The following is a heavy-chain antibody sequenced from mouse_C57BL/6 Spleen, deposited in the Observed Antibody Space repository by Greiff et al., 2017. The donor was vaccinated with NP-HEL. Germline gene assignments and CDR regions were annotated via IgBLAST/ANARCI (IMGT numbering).Heavy chain of an antibody. CDR2: ISSGGDYI. V-gene: IGHV5-9-1*02. D-gene: IGHD1-1*01. CDR3: TRDRGDYYGYYFDY. CDR1: GFTFSSYA. Sequence: EVMLVESGEGLVKPGGSLKLSCAASGFTFSSYAMSWVRQTPEKRLEWVAYISSGGDYIYYADTVKGRFTISRDNARNNLYLQMSSLKSEDTAMYYCTRDRGDYYGYYFDYWGQGTTLTVSS. J-gene: IGHJ2*01.